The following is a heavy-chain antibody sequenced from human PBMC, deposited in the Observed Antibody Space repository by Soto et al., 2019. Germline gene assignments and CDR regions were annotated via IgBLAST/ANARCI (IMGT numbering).Heavy chain of an antibody. Sequence: QVQLVQSGSEGKKPGASVRVSCKTSGYSFTTYGISWVRQAHGQGLEWMGWISGYNGNTNYAQKFQGRVTMTTDTSTSTAYMELRSLRSDDTAVYYCAREGPAPYYYYGMDVWGQGSTVAVSS. V-gene: IGHV1-18*01. CDR3: AREGPAPYYYYGMDV. CDR2: ISGYNGNT. CDR1: GYSFTTYG. J-gene: IGHJ6*02.